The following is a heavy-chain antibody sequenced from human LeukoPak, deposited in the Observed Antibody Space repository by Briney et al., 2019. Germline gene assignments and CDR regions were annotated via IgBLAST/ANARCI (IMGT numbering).Heavy chain of an antibody. CDR2: ISGSGGST. V-gene: IGHV3-23*01. Sequence: GGSLRLSCAASGFTFSSYAMSWVRQAPGKGLEWVSAISGSGGSTYYADSVKGRFTISRDNSKNTLYLQMNSLRAEDTAVYYCAKEGGKGYYYDSCGRPSDYFDYWGQGTLVTVSS. D-gene: IGHD3-22*01. CDR3: AKEGGKGYYYDSCGRPSDYFDY. CDR1: GFTFSSYA. J-gene: IGHJ4*02.